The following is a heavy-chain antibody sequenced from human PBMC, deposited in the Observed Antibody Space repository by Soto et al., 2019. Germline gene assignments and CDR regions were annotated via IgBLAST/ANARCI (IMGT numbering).Heavy chain of an antibody. CDR1: GFTFSSYA. D-gene: IGHD6-19*01. Sequence: EVQLLESGGGLVQPGGSLRLSCAASGFTFSSYAMSWVRQAPGKGLEWVSAISGSGGSTYYADSVKGRFTISRDNSKNTLYLQMKSLRAEDTAVYYCAKDLYYSSGWYLYNWGQGTLVTVSS. V-gene: IGHV3-23*01. CDR3: AKDLYYSSGWYLYN. J-gene: IGHJ4*02. CDR2: ISGSGGST.